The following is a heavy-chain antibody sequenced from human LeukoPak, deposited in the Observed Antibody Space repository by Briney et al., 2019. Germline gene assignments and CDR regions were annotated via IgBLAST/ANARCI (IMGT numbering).Heavy chain of an antibody. CDR1: GGSFSGYC. CDR3: ARSATLVRNYYYYYMDV. V-gene: IGHV4-34*01. Sequence: SETLSLTCGVYGGSFSGYCWSWVRQPPGKGLEWIGKIEHSGSTNYNPSLKSRVTISVDTSKNQFSLNLSSVTAADTAVYYCARSATLVRNYYYYYMDVWGKGTTVTVSS. J-gene: IGHJ6*03. D-gene: IGHD3-9*01. CDR2: IEHSGST.